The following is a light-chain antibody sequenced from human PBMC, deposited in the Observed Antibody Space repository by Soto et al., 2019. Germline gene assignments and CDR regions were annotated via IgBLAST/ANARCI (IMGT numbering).Light chain of an antibody. CDR3: QQYGSSTQT. CDR2: GAS. J-gene: IGKJ1*01. CDR1: QSVSRSY. Sequence: IVLTQSPGTLSLSPGEPATLSCGGSQSVSRSYLAWYQQKPSQAPRLIIYGASSRETGIPDRFSGSGAGTEFTLTISRLEPEDFAVYYCQQYGSSTQTFGQGTKVDIK. V-gene: IGKV3-20*01.